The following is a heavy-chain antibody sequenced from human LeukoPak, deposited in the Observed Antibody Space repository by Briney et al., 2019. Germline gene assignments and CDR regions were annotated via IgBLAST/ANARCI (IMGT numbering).Heavy chain of an antibody. J-gene: IGHJ6*03. V-gene: IGHV4-34*01. Sequence: SETLSLTCTVSGGSISSYYWSWIRQPPGKGLEWIGEINHSGSTNYNPSLKSRVTISVDTSKNQFSLKLSSVTAADTAVYYCARGYVYYYYMDVWGKGTTVTVSS. CDR3: ARGYVYYYYMDV. D-gene: IGHD3-16*01. CDR1: GGSISSYY. CDR2: INHSGST.